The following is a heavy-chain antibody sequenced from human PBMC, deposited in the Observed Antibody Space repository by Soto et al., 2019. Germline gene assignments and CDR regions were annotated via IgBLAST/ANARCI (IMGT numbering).Heavy chain of an antibody. V-gene: IGHV1-2*02. J-gene: IGHJ6*02. CDR1: GYTFTGYY. D-gene: IGHD6-19*01. Sequence: ASVKVSCKASGYTFTGYYMHWVRQAPGQGLEWMGWINPNSGGTNYAQKFQGRVTMTRDTSISTAYIELSRLRSDDTAVYYCARDLGSPIAVAGTYYYYGMDVWGQGTTVTVSS. CDR3: ARDLGSPIAVAGTYYYYGMDV. CDR2: INPNSGGT.